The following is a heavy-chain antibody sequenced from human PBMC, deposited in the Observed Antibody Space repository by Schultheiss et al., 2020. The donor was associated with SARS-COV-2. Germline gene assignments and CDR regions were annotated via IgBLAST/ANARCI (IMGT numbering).Heavy chain of an antibody. CDR2: IYYSGST. J-gene: IGHJ2*01. D-gene: IGHD2-15*01. Sequence: SETLSLTCTVSGGSISSGGYYWSWIRQHPGKGLEWIGYIYYSGSTNYNPSLKSRVTISVDTSKNQFSLKLSSVTAADTAVYYCARFALSLPVVVTDAVYWYFDLWGRGTLVTVSS. CDR1: GGSISSGGYY. CDR3: ARFALSLPVVVTDAVYWYFDL. V-gene: IGHV4-61*08.